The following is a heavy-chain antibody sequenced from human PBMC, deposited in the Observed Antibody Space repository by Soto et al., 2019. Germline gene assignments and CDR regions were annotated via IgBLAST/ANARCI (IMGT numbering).Heavy chain of an antibody. Sequence: QMQLVQSGPEVKKPGTSVKVSCKASGFTFPSSAVQWVRQARGQRLEWIGWLVVGSGNTNYAQKFQERVTITRDMSTSTDYMELTSLRSEDTAVYYCAADPDFYGSGRYAFDIWGQGTMVTVSS. V-gene: IGHV1-58*01. CDR1: GFTFPSSA. D-gene: IGHD3-10*01. CDR2: LVVGSGNT. CDR3: AADPDFYGSGRYAFDI. J-gene: IGHJ3*02.